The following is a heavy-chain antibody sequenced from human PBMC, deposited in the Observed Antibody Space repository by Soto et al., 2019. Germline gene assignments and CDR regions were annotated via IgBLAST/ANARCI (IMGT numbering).Heavy chain of an antibody. Sequence: SETLSLTCAVSGGSFSGFYWTWIRQPPGEGLEWIGEINHSGTTNFNPSLRSRLTIPLDSPKKHFSLKLTSMTAADAAVYYCARADRTLVTSYGLDVWGQGTTVTVSS. J-gene: IGHJ6*02. CDR2: INHSGTT. D-gene: IGHD2-21*02. CDR3: ARADRTLVTSYGLDV. CDR1: GGSFSGFY. V-gene: IGHV4-34*01.